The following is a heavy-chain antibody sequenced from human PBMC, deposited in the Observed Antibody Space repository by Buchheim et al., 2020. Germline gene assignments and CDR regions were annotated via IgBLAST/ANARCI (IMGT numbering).Heavy chain of an antibody. V-gene: IGHV3-30*03. CDR3: AVHISTSQFDY. J-gene: IGHJ4*02. D-gene: IGHD2/OR15-2a*01. Sequence: QVQLVESGGGVVQPGRSLRLSCAASGFTFSSYGMHWVRQAPGKGLEWVAVISYDGSNKYYADSVKGRFTISRDNSKNTLYLQMNSLRAEDTAVYYCAVHISTSQFDYWGEG. CDR2: ISYDGSNK. CDR1: GFTFSSYG.